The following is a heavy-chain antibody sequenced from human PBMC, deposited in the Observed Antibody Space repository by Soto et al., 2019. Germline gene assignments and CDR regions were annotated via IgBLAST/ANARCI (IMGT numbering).Heavy chain of an antibody. D-gene: IGHD6-13*01. CDR3: ARGFSSTWGLAPDY. V-gene: IGHV3-74*01. CDR2: INSDATST. Sequence: PGGSLRLSCAASGFTFSSYWMYWVRQVPGKGLVLVSRINSDATSTTYADSVEGRFTISRDNAKNTLYLQMNSLRADDTAVYYCARGFSSTWGLAPDYWGQGILVTVSS. J-gene: IGHJ4*02. CDR1: GFTFSSYW.